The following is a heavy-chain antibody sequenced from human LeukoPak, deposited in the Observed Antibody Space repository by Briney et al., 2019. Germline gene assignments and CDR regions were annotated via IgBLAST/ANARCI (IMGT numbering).Heavy chain of an antibody. D-gene: IGHD1-26*01. Sequence: SETLSLTCTVSRGSISGYYWSWIRQPPGNGLEWIGYIYYNGATEYNPSLRGRVSMSLATPKTQFSLRLTSVTASDTAVYYCARRGSGSPFDYWGQGMLVTVSS. J-gene: IGHJ4*02. CDR1: RGSISGYY. CDR2: IYYNGAT. CDR3: ARRGSGSPFDY. V-gene: IGHV4-59*08.